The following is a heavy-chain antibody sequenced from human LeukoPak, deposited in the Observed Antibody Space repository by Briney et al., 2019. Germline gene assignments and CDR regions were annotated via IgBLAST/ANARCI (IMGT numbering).Heavy chain of an antibody. CDR3: AKDRVTTEIYFDY. V-gene: IGHV3-30*18. D-gene: IGHD1-14*01. Sequence: GGSLRLSCAASGFTFSSYGMHRVRQAPGKGLEWVAVISYDGSNKYYADSVKGRFTISRDNSKNTLYLQMNSLRAEDTAVYYCAKDRVTTEIYFDYWGQGTLVTVSS. CDR2: ISYDGSNK. CDR1: GFTFSSYG. J-gene: IGHJ4*02.